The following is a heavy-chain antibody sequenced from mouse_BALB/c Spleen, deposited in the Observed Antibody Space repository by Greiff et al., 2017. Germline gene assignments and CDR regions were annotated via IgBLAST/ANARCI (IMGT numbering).Heavy chain of an antibody. Sequence: EVHLVESGGGLVQPGGSRKLSCAASGFTFSSFGMHWVRQAPEKGLEWVAYISSGSSTIYYADTVKGRFTISRDNPKNTLFLQMTSLRSEDTAMYYCARGEAPIYDGSPYYYAMDYWGQGTSVTVSS. V-gene: IGHV5-17*02. J-gene: IGHJ4*01. D-gene: IGHD2-3*01. CDR2: ISSGSSTI. CDR1: GFTFSSFG. CDR3: ARGEAPIYDGSPYYYAMDY.